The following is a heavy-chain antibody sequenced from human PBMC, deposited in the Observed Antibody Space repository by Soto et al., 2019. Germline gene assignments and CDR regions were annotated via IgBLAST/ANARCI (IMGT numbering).Heavy chain of an antibody. V-gene: IGHV3-23*01. Sequence: PGGSLRLSCAASGFTFSSYAMSWVRQAPGKGLEWVSAISGSGGSTYYADSVKGRFTISRDNSKNTLYLQMNSLRAEDTAVYYCAKGRSGWYEFDLDYWGQGTLVTVSS. J-gene: IGHJ4*02. CDR2: ISGSGGST. CDR1: GFTFSSYA. CDR3: AKGRSGWYEFDLDY. D-gene: IGHD6-19*01.